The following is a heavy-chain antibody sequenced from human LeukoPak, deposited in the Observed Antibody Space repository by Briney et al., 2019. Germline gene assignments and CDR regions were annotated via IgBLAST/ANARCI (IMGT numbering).Heavy chain of an antibody. V-gene: IGHV1-69*04. Sequence: GSSVKVSCKASGATFSSYATSWLRQVPGQGLEWMGRIIPIFGIANYAQKFQGRVTITTDKSTSTAYMELSSLRSEDTAVYYCARVDYDSSGYYQGAFGVWGQGTTVTVSS. J-gene: IGHJ6*02. CDR2: IIPIFGIA. D-gene: IGHD3-22*01. CDR1: GATFSSYA. CDR3: ARVDYDSSGYYQGAFGV.